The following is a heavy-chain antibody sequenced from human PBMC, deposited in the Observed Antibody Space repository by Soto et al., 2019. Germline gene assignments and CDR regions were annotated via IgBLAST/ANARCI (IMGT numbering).Heavy chain of an antibody. Sequence: GGSLRLSCAASGFTFSSYAMSWVRQAPGKGLEWVSAISGSGGSTYYADSMKGRFTISRDNSKNTLYLQMNSLRAEDTAVYYCAKASVRQLVWYFDYWGQGTLVTVSS. CDR1: GFTFSSYA. CDR3: AKASVRQLVWYFDY. J-gene: IGHJ4*02. V-gene: IGHV3-23*01. CDR2: ISGSGGST. D-gene: IGHD6-6*01.